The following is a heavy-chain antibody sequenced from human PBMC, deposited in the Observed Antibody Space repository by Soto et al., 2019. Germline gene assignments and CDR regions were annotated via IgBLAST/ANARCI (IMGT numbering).Heavy chain of an antibody. CDR1: GYSFTSYW. CDR2: IDPSDSQT. V-gene: IGHV5-10-1*01. J-gene: IGHJ4*02. D-gene: IGHD3-22*01. CDR3: ARQIYDSDTGPNFQYYFDS. Sequence: GESLKISCKGSGYSFTSYWITWVHQKPGKGLEWMGRIDPSDSQTYYSPSFRGHVTISVTKSITTVFLQWSSLRASDTAMYYCARQIYDSDTGPNFQYYFDSWGQGTPVTVSS.